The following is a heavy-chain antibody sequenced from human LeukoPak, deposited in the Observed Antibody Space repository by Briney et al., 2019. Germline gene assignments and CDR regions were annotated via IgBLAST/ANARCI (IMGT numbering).Heavy chain of an antibody. CDR2: IYTSGST. CDR1: GGSISSYY. J-gene: IGHJ3*02. D-gene: IGHD3/OR15-3a*01. CDR3: ARGLWAGDAFDI. V-gene: IGHV4-4*07. Sequence: SETLSLTCTVSGGSISSYYWSWIRQPAGKGLEWIGRIYTSGSTNYNPSLKSRVTMSVDTSKNQFSLKLSSVTAADTAVYYYARGLWAGDAFDIWGQGTMVTVSS.